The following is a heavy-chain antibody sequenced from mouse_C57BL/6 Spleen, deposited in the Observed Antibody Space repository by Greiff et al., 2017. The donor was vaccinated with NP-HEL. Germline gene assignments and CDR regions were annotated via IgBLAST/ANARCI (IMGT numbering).Heavy chain of an antibody. CDR3: ARDYDYEYFDV. V-gene: IGHV3-1*01. CDR2: ISYSGST. Sequence: EVQLQQSGPGMVKPSQSLSLTCTVTGYSITSGYDWHWIRHFPGNKLEWMGYISYSGSTNYNPSLKSRISITHDTSKNHFFLKLNSVTTEDTATYYCARDYDYEYFDVWGTGTTVTVSS. J-gene: IGHJ1*03. D-gene: IGHD2-4*01. CDR1: GYSITSGYD.